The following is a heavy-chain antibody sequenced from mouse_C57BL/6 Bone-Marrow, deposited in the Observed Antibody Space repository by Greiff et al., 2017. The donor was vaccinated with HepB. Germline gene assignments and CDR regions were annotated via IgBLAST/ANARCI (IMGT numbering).Heavy chain of an antibody. CDR2: ISYSGST. D-gene: IGHD2-2*01. J-gene: IGHJ2*01. CDR3: ARERGVTPYYFDY. CDR1: GYSITSGYD. Sequence: EVMLVESGPGMVKPSQSLSLTCTVTGYSITSGYDWHWIRHFPGNRLEWMGYISYSGSTNYNPSLKSRISITHDTSKNHFFLKLNSVTTEDTATYYCARERGVTPYYFDYWGQGTTLTVSS. V-gene: IGHV3-1*01.